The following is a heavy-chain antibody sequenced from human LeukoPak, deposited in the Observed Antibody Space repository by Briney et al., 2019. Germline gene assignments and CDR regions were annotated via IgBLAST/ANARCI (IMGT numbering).Heavy chain of an antibody. D-gene: IGHD2/OR15-2a*01. CDR3: ASILLSSHYYFNY. J-gene: IGHJ4*02. CDR2: IYYSGST. Sequence: SETLSLTCTVSGGYISSSSYYWVWIRQPPGKGLEWIGSIYYSGSTYYNPSLKSRVTISVDTSKNQFSLKLSSVTAADTAVYYCASILLSSHYYFNYWGQGTLVTVSS. V-gene: IGHV4-39*01. CDR1: GGYISSSSYY.